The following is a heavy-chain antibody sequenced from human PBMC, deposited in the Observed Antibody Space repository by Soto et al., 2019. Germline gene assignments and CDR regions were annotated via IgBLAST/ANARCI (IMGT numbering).Heavy chain of an antibody. V-gene: IGHV4-59*08. CDR2: IYYSGST. CDR3: AGGEYYYGSGSYYNHYYYYYGMDV. D-gene: IGHD3-10*01. J-gene: IGHJ6*02. CDR1: GGSISSYY. Sequence: SETLSLTCTVSGGSISSYYWSWIRQPPGKGLEWIGYIYYSGSTNYNPSLKSRVTISVDTSKNQFSLKLSSVTAADTAVYYCAGGEYYYGSGSYYNHYYYYYGMDVWGQGTTVTVSS.